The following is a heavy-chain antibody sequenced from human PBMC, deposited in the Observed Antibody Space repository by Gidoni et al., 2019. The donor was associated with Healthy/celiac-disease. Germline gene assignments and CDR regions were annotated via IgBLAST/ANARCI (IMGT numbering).Heavy chain of an antibody. Sequence: LQLQESGPGLVKPSETLSLTCTVSGGSISSSSYYWGWIRQPPGKGLEWIGSIYYSGSTYYNPSLKSRVTISVDTSKNQFSLKLSSVTAADTAVYYCASFDYGGNSGGSDYWGQGTLVTVSS. CDR2: IYYSGST. CDR1: GGSISSSSYY. CDR3: ASFDYGGNSGGSDY. J-gene: IGHJ4*02. V-gene: IGHV4-39*01. D-gene: IGHD4-17*01.